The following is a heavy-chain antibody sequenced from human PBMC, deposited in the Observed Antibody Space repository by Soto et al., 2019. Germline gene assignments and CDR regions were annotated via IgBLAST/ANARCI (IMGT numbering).Heavy chain of an antibody. D-gene: IGHD7-27*01. CDR2: INAGYGNT. Sequence: QVHLVQSGAEVRKPGASVKVSCKASGYTFSSYAMHWVRQAPGQRLEWMGWINAGYGNTKSSQKFQDRVTISRDTSASTAYRELTSLRSEDTAVYYCARDTGDGTLDFWGQGTLVTVSS. V-gene: IGHV1-3*01. J-gene: IGHJ4*02. CDR3: ARDTGDGTLDF. CDR1: GYTFSSYA.